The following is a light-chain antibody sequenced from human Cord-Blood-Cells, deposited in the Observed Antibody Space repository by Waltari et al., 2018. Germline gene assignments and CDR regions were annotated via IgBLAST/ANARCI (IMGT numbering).Light chain of an antibody. CDR1: SSHVGSYNL. CDR2: EVS. CDR3: CSYAGSSTWV. J-gene: IGLJ3*02. V-gene: IGLV2-23*02. Sequence: QSALTQPASVSGSPGLSITISCTGTSSHVGSYNLVSWYQQHPGKAPKLMIYEVSKRPSGVSNRFSGSKSGNTASLTISGLQAEDEADYYCCSYAGSSTWVFGGGTKLTVL.